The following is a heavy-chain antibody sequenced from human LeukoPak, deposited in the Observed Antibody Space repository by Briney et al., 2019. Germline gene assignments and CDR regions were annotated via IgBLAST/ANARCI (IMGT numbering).Heavy chain of an antibody. CDR3: AKTRYYYDSSGYYFDY. CDR1: GFTFSSYA. J-gene: IGHJ4*02. CDR2: ISSNGGST. D-gene: IGHD3-22*01. V-gene: IGHV3-64*04. Sequence: PGGSLRLSCSASGFTFSSYAMHWVRQAPGKGLEYVSAISSNGGSTYYADSVKGRFTISRDNSKNTLYLQMNSLRAEDTAVYYCAKTRYYYDSSGYYFDYWGQGTLVTVSS.